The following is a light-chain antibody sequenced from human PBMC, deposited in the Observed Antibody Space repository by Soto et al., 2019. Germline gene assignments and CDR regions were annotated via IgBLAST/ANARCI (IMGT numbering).Light chain of an antibody. CDR3: QQYGSSPYT. CDR2: GAS. CDR1: QSVSSGY. J-gene: IGKJ2*01. V-gene: IGKV3-20*01. Sequence: EIVLTQSRRSLSLSPGERAILSCRASQSVSSGYLAWYQQKPGQAPRLLIYGASSRATGIPDRFSGSGSGTDITLTISRLEPEDFAVYYRQQYGSSPYTFGQGTKLEIK.